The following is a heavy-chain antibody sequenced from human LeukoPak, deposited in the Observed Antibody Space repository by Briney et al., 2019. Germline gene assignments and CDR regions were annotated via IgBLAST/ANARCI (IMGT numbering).Heavy chain of an antibody. V-gene: IGHV3-33*08. CDR1: GFTFSSYG. J-gene: IGHJ4*02. CDR2: IWYDGTKK. CDR3: ARDRAVRYFDY. Sequence: GGSLRPSCAASGFTFSSYGMHWVRQAPGKGLEWVALIWYDGTKKYYADSVKGRLTISRDNSKNTLYLEMNSLRAEDTAVYYCARDRAVRYFDYWGQGTLVTVSS. D-gene: IGHD3-16*02.